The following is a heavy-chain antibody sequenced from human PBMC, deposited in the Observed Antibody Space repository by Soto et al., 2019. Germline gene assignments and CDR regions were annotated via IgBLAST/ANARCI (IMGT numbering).Heavy chain of an antibody. CDR2: ISHDGGT. CDR3: ARGQLVWYGDLTPYHRDMDV. V-gene: IGHV4-34*01. CDR1: GGSFDDFY. J-gene: IGHJ6*02. Sequence: WETLSLTCAFYGGSFDDFYWSWVRQSPGKGLEWVGEISHDGGTNYSPSLASRVSISVDTSKNQFSLHLRSVTAADTGLYYCARGQLVWYGDLTPYHRDMDVWGQGTTVTVSS. D-gene: IGHD3-10*01.